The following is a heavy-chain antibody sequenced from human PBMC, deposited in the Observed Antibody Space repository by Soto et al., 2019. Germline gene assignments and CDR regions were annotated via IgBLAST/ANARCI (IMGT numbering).Heavy chain of an antibody. CDR1: GFSLSTNGVA. D-gene: IGHD3-16*01. CDR3: VPKGGGDRILDY. V-gene: IGHV2-5*02. J-gene: IGHJ4*02. CDR2: SYWDDSK. Sequence: QITLKESGPSLVKPTQTLTLTCTFSGFSLSTNGVAVGWIRQPPGEALEWLDLSYWDDSKHFSLSLESRLTITKETSKQQVVLNMTSMDPGDKATLYCVPKGGGDRILDYWGQGTLGAVSS.